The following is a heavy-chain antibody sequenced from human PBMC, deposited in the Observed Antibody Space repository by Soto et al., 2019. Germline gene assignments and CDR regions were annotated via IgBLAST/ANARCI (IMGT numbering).Heavy chain of an antibody. Sequence: EVQLLESGGGLVQPGGSLRLSCTASEFTFSNYAMSWVRQAPGKGLEWVSAISASGAATYYVDSVKGRFTISRDNSKNPLYVKMNGRGAKDGGVYYCARGAVLSTPSGGWCNCFDPGGRETLFTVSS. CDR3: ARGAVLSTPSGGWCNCFDP. D-gene: IGHD2-21*01. V-gene: IGHV3-23*01. CDR2: ISASGAAT. CDR1: EFTFSNYA. J-gene: IGHJ5*02.